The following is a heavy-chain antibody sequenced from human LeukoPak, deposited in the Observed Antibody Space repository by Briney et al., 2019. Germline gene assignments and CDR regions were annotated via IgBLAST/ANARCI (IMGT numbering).Heavy chain of an antibody. V-gene: IGHV1-18*01. D-gene: IGHD2-15*01. Sequence: EGSVKVSCKASGYTFTSYGISWVRQAPGQGLEWMGWINGYNGNTNYAQKLQGRVTTTTDTSTSTAYMELGSLRSDDTAVYYCARLSDIVVVVAATDAFDIWGQGTMVTVSS. CDR2: INGYNGNT. CDR3: ARLSDIVVVVAATDAFDI. CDR1: GYTFTSYG. J-gene: IGHJ3*02.